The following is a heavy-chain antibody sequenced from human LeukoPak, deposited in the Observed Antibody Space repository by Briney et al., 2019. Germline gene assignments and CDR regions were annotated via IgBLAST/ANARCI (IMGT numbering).Heavy chain of an antibody. D-gene: IGHD1/OR15-1a*01. V-gene: IGHV3-53*01. Sequence: GGSLRLSCVASGFTVSSTYMNWVRQAPGKGLEWVSVIYSGGSTYYADSVKGRFTISRDNSKNTLYLQMNSLRAEDTAVYYCARGQNIPAWGQGTLVTVSS. CDR3: ARGQNIPA. CDR1: GFTVSSTY. CDR2: IYSGGST. J-gene: IGHJ4*02.